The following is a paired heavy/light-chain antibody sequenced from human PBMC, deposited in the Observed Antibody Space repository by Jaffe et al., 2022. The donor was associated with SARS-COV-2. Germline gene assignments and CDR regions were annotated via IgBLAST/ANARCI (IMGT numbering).Light chain of an antibody. Sequence: QSALTQPASVSGSPGQSITISCTGTSSDVGGYDYVSWFQQHPGKVPKLMIFDVSNRPSGVSNRFSGSKSGNTASLTISGLQAEDEADYFCSSYTTSSTYVFGTGTKVTVL. V-gene: IGLV2-14*03. CDR1: SSDVGGYDY. CDR2: DVS. J-gene: IGLJ1*01. CDR3: SSYTTSSTYV.
Heavy chain of an antibody. CDR1: GLILDDYG. V-gene: IGHV3-9*01. CDR3: AKIWYGDYYMDV. Sequence: EVQVVESGGGLVQPGRSLRLSCEVSGLILDDYGMHWVRQPPGKGLEWVSGFSWNSNTMAYADSVKGRFTIFRDNAKKSLYLQMNSLRPEDTALYYCAKIWYGDYYMDVWGKGTTVTVSS. J-gene: IGHJ6*03. CDR2: FSWNSNTM. D-gene: IGHD4-17*01.